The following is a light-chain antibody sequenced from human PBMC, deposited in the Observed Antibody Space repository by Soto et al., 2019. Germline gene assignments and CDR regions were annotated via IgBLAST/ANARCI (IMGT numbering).Light chain of an antibody. CDR2: EVT. CDR3: VSYTDTDTLV. Sequence: QSALTQPASVSGSRGQSITISCFGRNTDVGQGKSVSWYQQGPGKAPKLLIFEVTNRPSGISSRFSGSRSGNTASLTISGLQPDDEGYYYCVSYTDTDTLVFGTGTKVTVL. J-gene: IGLJ1*01. V-gene: IGLV2-14*01. CDR1: NTDVGQGKS.